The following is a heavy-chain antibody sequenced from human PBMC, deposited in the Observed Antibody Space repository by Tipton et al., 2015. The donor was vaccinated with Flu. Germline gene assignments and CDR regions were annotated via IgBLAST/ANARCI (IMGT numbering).Heavy chain of an antibody. CDR2: IYLTGST. J-gene: IGHJ4*02. CDR1: GDSIRSGGHY. V-gene: IGHV4-61*02. Sequence: LRLSCTVSGDSIRSGGHYWSWIRQPAGKPLEWIGRIYLTGSTNYSPSLKRPVTISVDTSKNQFSLRLTSVTAADTAVYYCARTRIVPRGNDDIAGYFDHWGQGILVTVSS. CDR3: ARTRIVPRGNDDIAGYFDH. D-gene: IGHD2-15*01.